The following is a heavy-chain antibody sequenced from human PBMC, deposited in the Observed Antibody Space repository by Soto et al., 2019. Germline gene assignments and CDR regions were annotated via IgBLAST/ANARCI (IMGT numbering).Heavy chain of an antibody. V-gene: IGHV3-48*02. CDR2: ISSGSAAI. Sequence: EVQLVESGGGLVQPGGSLRLSCAASGFTFSSYSMNWVRQPPGKGLAWVSYISSGSAAIYYADSVKGRFTISRDNAKNSLYMPMNSLRDADTAVYCCARGSDAFDIWGQGRMITVS. J-gene: IGHJ3*02. CDR3: ARGSDAFDI. CDR1: GFTFSSYS.